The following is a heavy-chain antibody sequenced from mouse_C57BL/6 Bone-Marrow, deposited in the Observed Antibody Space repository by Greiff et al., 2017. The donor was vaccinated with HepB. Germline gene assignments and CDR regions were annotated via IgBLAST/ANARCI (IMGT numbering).Heavy chain of an antibody. CDR2: ISSGDDYT. D-gene: IGHD1-1*01. CDR3: TRGITTGRGVYAMDY. Sequence: DVKLEESGAGLVRPGGSVKFSCAASGFTFSSYAMPWVRQTPEKRLEWVAYISSGDDYTYYADTVKGRVTITRDNARNTLYLQMSSLKSEDTAMYYCTRGITTGRGVYAMDYWGQGPSVTVAT. V-gene: IGHV5-9-1*02. CDR1: GFTFSSYA. J-gene: IGHJ4*01.